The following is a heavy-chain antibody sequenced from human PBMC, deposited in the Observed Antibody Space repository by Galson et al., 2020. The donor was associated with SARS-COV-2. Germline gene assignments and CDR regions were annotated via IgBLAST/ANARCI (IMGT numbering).Heavy chain of an antibody. Sequence: GESLKISCTASGFTFGDYAMSWFRQAPGKGLEWVGFIRSKAYGGTTEYAASVKGRFTISRDDSKSIAYLQMNSLKTEDTAVYYCTRDGDIVVVPAAPFSYYYYGMDVWGQGTTVTVSS. V-gene: IGHV3-49*03. CDR1: GFTFGDYA. CDR3: TRDGDIVVVPAAPFSYYYYGMDV. D-gene: IGHD2-2*01. J-gene: IGHJ6*02. CDR2: IRSKAYGGTT.